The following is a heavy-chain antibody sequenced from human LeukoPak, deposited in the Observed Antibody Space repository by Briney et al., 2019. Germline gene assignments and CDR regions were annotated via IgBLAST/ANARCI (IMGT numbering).Heavy chain of an antibody. V-gene: IGHV1-69*13. CDR2: IIPIFGTA. J-gene: IGHJ4*02. D-gene: IGHD3-22*01. CDR1: GYTFTSYG. Sequence: ASVKVSCKASGYTFTSYGISWVRQAPGQGLEWMGGIIPIFGTANYAQKFQGRVTITADESTSTAYMELSSLRSEDTAVYYCARERFPPGYDRRAHFDCWGQGTLVTVSS. CDR3: ARERFPPGYDRRAHFDC.